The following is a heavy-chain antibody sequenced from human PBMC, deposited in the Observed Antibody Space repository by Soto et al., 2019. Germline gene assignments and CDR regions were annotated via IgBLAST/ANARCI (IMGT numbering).Heavy chain of an antibody. CDR3: ARNPVQSYDFWSGYYDYYYMDV. V-gene: IGHV3-74*01. D-gene: IGHD3-3*01. CDR1: GFTFRSYW. Sequence: GGSLRLSCAASGFTFRSYWMQWVRQAPGKGLVWVSRINSDGSITSYADSVKGRFTISRDNAKNTLYLQMNSLRAEDTAVYYCARNPVQSYDFWSGYYDYYYMDVWGKGTTVTVSS. CDR2: INSDGSIT. J-gene: IGHJ6*03.